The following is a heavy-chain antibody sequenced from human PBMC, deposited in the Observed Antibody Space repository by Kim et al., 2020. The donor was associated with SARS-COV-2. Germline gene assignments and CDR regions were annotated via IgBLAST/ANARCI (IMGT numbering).Heavy chain of an antibody. J-gene: IGHJ4*02. V-gene: IGHV5-10-1*01. Sequence: GESLKISCKGSGYSFTSYWISWVRQMPGKGLEWMGRIDPSDSYTNYSPSFQGHVTITADQSISTAYPPWSSLKASDTAIYYCVIQNVAVAGIDYWGQGTLVSVSS. CDR3: VIQNVAVAGIDY. CDR1: GYSFTSYW. CDR2: IDPSDSYT. D-gene: IGHD6-19*01.